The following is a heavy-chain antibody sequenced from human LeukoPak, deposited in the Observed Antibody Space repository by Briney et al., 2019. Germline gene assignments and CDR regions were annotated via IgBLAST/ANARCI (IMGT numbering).Heavy chain of an antibody. V-gene: IGHV1-18*01. Sequence: ASVKVSCKASGYTFTSYGISWVRQAPGQGLEWMGWISAYNGNTNYAQKLQGRVTMTTDTSTSTAYMELRSLRSDDTAVYYCARDTTNRLPTIFDYWGQGTLVTVSS. CDR3: ARDTTNRLPTIFDY. J-gene: IGHJ4*02. CDR1: GYTFTSYG. D-gene: IGHD2-21*01. CDR2: ISAYNGNT.